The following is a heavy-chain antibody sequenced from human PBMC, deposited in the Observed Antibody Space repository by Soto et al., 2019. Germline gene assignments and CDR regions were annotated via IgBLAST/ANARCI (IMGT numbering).Heavy chain of an antibody. D-gene: IGHD6-19*01. CDR3: ARRTRGAGWFDP. CDR1: GLTFSSFA. J-gene: IGHJ5*02. CDR2: ISATGGSI. Sequence: EVQLLESGGGLEQPGGSLRLSCAASGLTFSSFAMSWLRQAPGKGLDWVAGISATGGSIYYADSVKGRFTISRDNSKNTLYLQMNSLSAEDTAVYYCARRTRGAGWFDPWGQGTLVTVSS. V-gene: IGHV3-23*01.